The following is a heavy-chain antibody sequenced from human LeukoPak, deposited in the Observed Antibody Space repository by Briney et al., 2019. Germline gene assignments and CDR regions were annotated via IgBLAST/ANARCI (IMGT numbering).Heavy chain of an antibody. CDR3: ARDYNVLGYGDLAAFDP. Sequence: ASVKVSCRASGYTFTDYYMHWVRQAPGQGLEWMGWINPNSGGTNYAQKFQGRVTMTRDTSISTAYMELSRLRSDDTAVYYCARDYNVLGYGDLAAFDPWGQGTLVTVSS. CDR2: INPNSGGT. J-gene: IGHJ5*02. CDR1: GYTFTDYY. D-gene: IGHD4-17*01. V-gene: IGHV1-2*02.